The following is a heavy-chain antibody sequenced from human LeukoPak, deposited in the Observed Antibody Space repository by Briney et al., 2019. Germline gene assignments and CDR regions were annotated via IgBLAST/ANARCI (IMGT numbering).Heavy chain of an antibody. Sequence: GGSLRLSCAASGFTFSNAWMSWVRQAPGKGLEWVGRIKSNTDGGTTDYAAPVKGRFTISRDDSKNTLYLQMNSLKTEDTAVYYCTTDPSGYVWGQGTLVTVSS. CDR2: IKSNTDGGTT. CDR3: TTDPSGYV. CDR1: GFTFSNAW. D-gene: IGHD5-12*01. V-gene: IGHV3-15*01. J-gene: IGHJ4*02.